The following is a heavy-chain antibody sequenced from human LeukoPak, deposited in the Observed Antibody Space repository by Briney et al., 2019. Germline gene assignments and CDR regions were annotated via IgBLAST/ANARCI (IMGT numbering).Heavy chain of an antibody. CDR1: GYTFSSYG. Sequence: ASVKVSCKTSGYTFSSYGISWVRQAPGQGLEWMGWISAYNGNTNYAQKLQGRVTMTTDTSTSTAYMELRSLRSDDTAVYYCARGPTWSDYYQGLGMDVWGQGTTVTVSS. V-gene: IGHV1-18*01. CDR3: ARGPTWSDYYQGLGMDV. D-gene: IGHD3-3*01. J-gene: IGHJ6*02. CDR2: ISAYNGNT.